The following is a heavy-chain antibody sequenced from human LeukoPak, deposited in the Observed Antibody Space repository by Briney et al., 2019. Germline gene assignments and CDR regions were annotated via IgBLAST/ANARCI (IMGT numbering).Heavy chain of an antibody. J-gene: IGHJ4*02. CDR3: ASSYFGAYSLDY. CDR2: IYTSGST. D-gene: IGHD3-10*01. CDR1: GGSISSGSYY. Sequence: SETLSLTCTVSGGSISSGSYYWSWIRQPPGKGLEWIGRIYTSGSTNYNPSLKSRVTISVDTSKNQFSLKLSSVTAADTAVYYCASSYFGAYSLDYWGQGTLVTVSS. V-gene: IGHV4-61*02.